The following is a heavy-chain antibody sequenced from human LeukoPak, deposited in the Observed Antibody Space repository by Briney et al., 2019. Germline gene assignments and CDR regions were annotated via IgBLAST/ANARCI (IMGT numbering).Heavy chain of an antibody. CDR3: ARLYRGYYFDY. J-gene: IGHJ4*02. Sequence: PSETLSLTCAVYGGSFSGYYWSWIRRPPGKGLEWIGKINHSGSTNYNPSLKSRVTISVDTSKNQFSLKLSSVTAADTAVYYCARLYRGYYFDYWGQGTLVTVSS. V-gene: IGHV4-34*01. CDR2: INHSGST. CDR1: GGSFSGYY. D-gene: IGHD3-16*02.